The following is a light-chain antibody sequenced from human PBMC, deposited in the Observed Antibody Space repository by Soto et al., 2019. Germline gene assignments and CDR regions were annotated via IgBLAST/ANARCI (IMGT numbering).Light chain of an antibody. CDR3: SSYAGNNNFVV. CDR1: SSDVGAYKY. V-gene: IGLV2-8*01. CDR2: EVT. Sequence: QSVLTQPPSASGSPGQSVTISCTGTSSDVGAYKYVSWYQQHPGKAPKLMIYEVTKRPSGVPGRFSGSKSGNTASLTVSGLQAEDEADYYCSSYAGNNNFVVFGGGTKLTV. J-gene: IGLJ2*01.